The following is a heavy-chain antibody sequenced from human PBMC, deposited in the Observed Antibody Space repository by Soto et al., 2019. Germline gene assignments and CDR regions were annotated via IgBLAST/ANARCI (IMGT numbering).Heavy chain of an antibody. CDR1: GYTFTSYA. V-gene: IGHV1-3*01. J-gene: IGHJ4*02. D-gene: IGHD3-10*01. Sequence: XVSCKASGYTFTSYAMHWVRQAPGQRLEWMGWINAGNGNTKYSQKFQGRVTITRDTSASTAYMELSSLRSEDTAVYYCAXDPXYGSGSYTYWXQGTLVTVSS. CDR2: INAGNGNT. CDR3: AXDPXYGSGSYTY.